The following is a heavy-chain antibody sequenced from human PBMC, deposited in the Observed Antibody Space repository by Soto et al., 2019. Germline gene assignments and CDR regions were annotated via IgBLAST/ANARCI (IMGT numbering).Heavy chain of an antibody. CDR1: GYSFSNNW. CDR2: IYPGDSDT. CDR3: GSLSGYASDYYYGIDV. V-gene: IGHV5-51*01. J-gene: IGHJ6*02. Sequence: GESLKISCKGSGYSFSNNWIGWVRQMPGKGLEWMGIIYPGDSDTRYTPSFQGQVTFSAERSISTAYLQWTRLKASDTVIYYGGSLSGYASDYYYGIDVWGQGTTVTVSS. D-gene: IGHD5-12*01.